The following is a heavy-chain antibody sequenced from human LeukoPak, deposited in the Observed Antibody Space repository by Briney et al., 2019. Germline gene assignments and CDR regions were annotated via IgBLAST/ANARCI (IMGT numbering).Heavy chain of an antibody. CDR2: IYYSGST. D-gene: IGHD3-22*01. J-gene: IGHJ4*02. Sequence: SETLSLTCTVSGGSISSSSYYWGWIRQPPGKGLEWIGSIYYSGSTYYNPSLKSRVTISVDTSRNQFSLKLSSVTAADTAVYYCARDSGGSGYYYDWGQGTLVTASS. CDR1: GGSISSSSYY. V-gene: IGHV4-39*07. CDR3: ARDSGGSGYYYD.